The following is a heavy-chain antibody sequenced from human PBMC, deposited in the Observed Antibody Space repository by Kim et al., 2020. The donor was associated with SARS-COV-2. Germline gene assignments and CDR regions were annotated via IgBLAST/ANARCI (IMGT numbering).Heavy chain of an antibody. CDR1: GGSFSGYY. V-gene: IGHV4-34*01. CDR3: AKGPSSCYSGNYRCWFDP. Sequence: SETLSLTCAVYGGSFSGYYWSWIRQPPGKGLEWIGEINHSGSTNYNPSLKSRVTISVDTSKNQFSLKLSSVTAADTAVYYCAKGPSSCYSGNYRCWFDPWGQGTLVTVSS. D-gene: IGHD2-15*01. J-gene: IGHJ5*02. CDR2: INHSGST.